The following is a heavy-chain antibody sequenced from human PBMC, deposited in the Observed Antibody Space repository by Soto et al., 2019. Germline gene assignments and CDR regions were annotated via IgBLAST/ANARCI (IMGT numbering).Heavy chain of an antibody. Sequence: SETLSLTCAVSGGSISSSGYSWSWIRQPPGKGLEWVGYVYHSGSTYYNPSLKSRVTISEDRAKNQFSLKLSSVTAADTAVYYCASSHPGAHISAAVHWGQGTLVTVSS. CDR2: VYHSGST. J-gene: IGHJ4*02. CDR1: GGSISSSGYS. V-gene: IGHV4-30-2*01. D-gene: IGHD6-13*01. CDR3: ASSHPGAHISAAVH.